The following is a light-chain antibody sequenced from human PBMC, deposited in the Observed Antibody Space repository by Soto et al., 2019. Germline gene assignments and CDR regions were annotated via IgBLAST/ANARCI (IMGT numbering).Light chain of an antibody. CDR2: DAS. CDR1: QDISNY. V-gene: IGKV1-33*01. Sequence: DIQMTQSPSSLSASVGDRVTITCQTRQDISNYLNWYQQKPGKAPKLLIYDASNLETGVPSRFNGSGSGTDFTLTISSLQPEDIAKYYWQQYDNLPYTFGQRAKLEGK. CDR3: QQYDNLPYT. J-gene: IGKJ2*01.